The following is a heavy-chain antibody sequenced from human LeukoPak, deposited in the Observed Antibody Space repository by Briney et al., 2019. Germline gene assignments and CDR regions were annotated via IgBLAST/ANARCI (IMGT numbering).Heavy chain of an antibody. D-gene: IGHD5-24*01. Sequence: SETLSLTCTASGGSIRSSSYYWGWIRQSPGKGLEWIGSIYSTGKSYYNPSLKSRLTISVDTSKNQFSLRLTSVTAADTAVYYCVRVDGYFDSWGQGTPVTVSS. CDR2: IYSTGKS. CDR3: VRVDGYFDS. V-gene: IGHV4-39*01. J-gene: IGHJ4*02. CDR1: GGSIRSSSYY.